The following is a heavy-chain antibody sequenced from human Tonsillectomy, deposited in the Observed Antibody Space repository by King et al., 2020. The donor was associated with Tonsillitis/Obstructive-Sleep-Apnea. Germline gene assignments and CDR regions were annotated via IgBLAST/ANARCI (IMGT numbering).Heavy chain of an antibody. Sequence: QLVQSGAEVKKPGSSVKVSCKASGGTFSSYAISWVRQAPGQGLEWMGGIIPILGIANYAQKFQGRVTITADKSTSTAYMELSSLRSEDTAVYYCARDRRDGYKSYYFDYWGQGTLVTVSP. J-gene: IGHJ4*02. V-gene: IGHV1-69*10. CDR1: GGTFSSYA. D-gene: IGHD5-24*01. CDR3: ARDRRDGYKSYYFDY. CDR2: IIPILGIA.